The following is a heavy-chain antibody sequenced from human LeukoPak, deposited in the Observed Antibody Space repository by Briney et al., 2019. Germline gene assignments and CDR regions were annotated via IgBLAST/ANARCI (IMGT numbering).Heavy chain of an antibody. J-gene: IGHJ4*02. CDR1: GFTFDDYG. CDR3: AKGLVDGGDYYFDY. V-gene: IGHV3-9*01. Sequence: GGSLRLSCAASGFTFDDYGMHWVRQAPGKGLEWVSGISWNSGSIGYADSAKGRFTVSRDNSKNTLYLQMNSLRVEDTAVYYCAKGLVDGGDYYFDYWGQGTLVTVSS. CDR2: ISWNSGSI. D-gene: IGHD2-21*02.